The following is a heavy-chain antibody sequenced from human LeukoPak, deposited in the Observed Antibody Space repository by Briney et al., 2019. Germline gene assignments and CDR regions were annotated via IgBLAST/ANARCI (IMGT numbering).Heavy chain of an antibody. V-gene: IGHV3-33*01. CDR2: LWSDGRDK. CDR3: ARDRGITVAGSVYYFDY. D-gene: IGHD6-19*01. J-gene: IGHJ4*02. Sequence: GRSLRLSCAASGFTFSSYGMHWVRQAPGKGLEWAAVLWSDGRDKYYADSVKGRFTISRDNAKNSLYVQMNSLRAENTAVYYCARDRGITVAGSVYYFDYWGQGTLVTVSS. CDR1: GFTFSSYG.